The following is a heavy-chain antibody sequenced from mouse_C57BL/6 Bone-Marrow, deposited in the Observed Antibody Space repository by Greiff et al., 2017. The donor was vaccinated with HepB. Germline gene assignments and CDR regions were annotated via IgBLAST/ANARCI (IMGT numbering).Heavy chain of an antibody. CDR1: GFTFSDYY. CDR3: ARQGAITTDWYFDV. CDR2: ISNGGGST. Sequence: EVKLVESGGGLVQPGGSLKLSCAASGFTFSDYYMYWVRQTPEKRLEWVAYISNGGGSTYYPDTVKGRFTISRDNAKNTLYLQMSRLKSEDTAMYYCARQGAITTDWYFDVWGTGTTVTVSS. V-gene: IGHV5-12*01. D-gene: IGHD1-1*01. J-gene: IGHJ1*03.